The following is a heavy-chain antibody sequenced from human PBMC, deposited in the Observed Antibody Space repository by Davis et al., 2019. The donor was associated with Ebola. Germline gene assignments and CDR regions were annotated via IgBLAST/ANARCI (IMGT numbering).Heavy chain of an antibody. CDR3: ATLSAESSSYIAS. Sequence: GESLKISCKGSGHSFATSWIGWVRQMPGKGLEWMGIIYVDDSDTRYSPSFQGQVTISADKSISTAYLQWSNLKASDTAMYYCATLSAESSSYIASWGQGILVTVSS. CDR1: GHSFATSW. CDR2: IYVDDSDT. D-gene: IGHD6-6*01. J-gene: IGHJ4*02. V-gene: IGHV5-51*01.